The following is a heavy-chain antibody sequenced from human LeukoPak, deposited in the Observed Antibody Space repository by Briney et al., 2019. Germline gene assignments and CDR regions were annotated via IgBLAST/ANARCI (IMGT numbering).Heavy chain of an antibody. CDR3: ARVDGGWHFDY. CDR1: GASISSGSYY. D-gene: IGHD6-19*01. V-gene: IGHV4-61*02. Sequence: PSQTLSLTCTVSGASISSGSYYWSWIRQPAGKGLEWIGRIYTSGSTNYNPSLKSRVTISVDTSKNQFSLKLSSVTAADTAVYYCARVDGGWHFDYWGQGTLVTVSS. CDR2: IYTSGST. J-gene: IGHJ4*02.